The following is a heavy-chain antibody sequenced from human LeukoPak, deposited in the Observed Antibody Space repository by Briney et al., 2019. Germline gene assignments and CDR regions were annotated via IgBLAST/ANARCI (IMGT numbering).Heavy chain of an antibody. J-gene: IGHJ4*02. V-gene: IGHV3-23*01. CDR1: GFTFSSYA. CDR2: ISGSGGST. Sequence: SGGSLRLSCAASGFTFSSYAMSWVRQAPGKGLEWVSAISGSGGSTYYADSVKGRFTISRDNSKNTLYLQMNSLRSEDTAVYYCAIPERNYYDSSGYPTYYFDYWGQGTLVTVSS. D-gene: IGHD3-22*01. CDR3: AIPERNYYDSSGYPTYYFDY.